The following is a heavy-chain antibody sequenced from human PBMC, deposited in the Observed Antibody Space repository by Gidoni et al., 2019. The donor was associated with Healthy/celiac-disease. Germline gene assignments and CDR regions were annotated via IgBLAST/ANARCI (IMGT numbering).Heavy chain of an antibody. CDR3: ARVGRDFWSGYYIYYYYGMDV. V-gene: IGHV3-33*01. D-gene: IGHD3-3*01. J-gene: IGHJ6*02. CDR1: GFTFSSYG. Sequence: QVQLVESGGGVVQPGRSLRLSCAAAGFTFSSYGMHWVRQAPGKGLEWVAVIWYDGSNKYYADSVKGRFTISRDNSKNTLYLQMNSLRAEDTAVYYCARVGRDFWSGYYIYYYYGMDVWGQGTTVTVSS. CDR2: IWYDGSNK.